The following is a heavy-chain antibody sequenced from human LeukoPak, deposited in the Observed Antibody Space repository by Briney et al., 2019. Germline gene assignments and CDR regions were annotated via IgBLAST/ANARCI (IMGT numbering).Heavy chain of an antibody. CDR2: ISGSGGST. V-gene: IGHV3-23*01. CDR1: GGSFSGYY. D-gene: IGHD2-15*01. J-gene: IGHJ4*02. Sequence: ETLSLTCAVYGGSFSGYYWSWVRQAPGKGLEWVSTISGSGGSTYYADSVKGRFTISRDNSKNTVFLQMNSLRVEDTAVYYCAQKGGADYWGQGTLVTVSS. CDR3: AQKGGADY.